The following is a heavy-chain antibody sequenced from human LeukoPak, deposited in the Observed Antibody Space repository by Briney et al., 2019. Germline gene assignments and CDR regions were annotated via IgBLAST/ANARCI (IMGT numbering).Heavy chain of an antibody. D-gene: IGHD5-18*01. Sequence: GESLKISCKGSGYSFTSYWIGWVRQMPGKGLEWMGIIYPGDSDTRYSPSFQGQVTISADKSISTAYLQWSSLKASDTAMYYCARLFGGYSYGDNDLSFDYWGQGTLVTVSS. CDR2: IYPGDSDT. V-gene: IGHV5-51*01. J-gene: IGHJ4*02. CDR1: GYSFTSYW. CDR3: ARLFGGYSYGDNDLSFDY.